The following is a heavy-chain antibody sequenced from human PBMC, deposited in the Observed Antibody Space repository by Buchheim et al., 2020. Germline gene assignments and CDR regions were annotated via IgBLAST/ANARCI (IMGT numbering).Heavy chain of an antibody. CDR3: TTDSYDSSGYYPDY. Sequence: EVQLVESGGDLVKPGGSLRLSCAASGFTFSNAWMSWVRQAPGKGLEWVGRIKSKTDGGTTDYAAPVTGRFTMSRANSTNQLYLQMNSMKTEDTAVYYCTTDSYDSSGYYPDYWGQGTL. D-gene: IGHD3-22*01. CDR2: IKSKTDGGTT. V-gene: IGHV3-15*01. J-gene: IGHJ4*02. CDR1: GFTFSNAW.